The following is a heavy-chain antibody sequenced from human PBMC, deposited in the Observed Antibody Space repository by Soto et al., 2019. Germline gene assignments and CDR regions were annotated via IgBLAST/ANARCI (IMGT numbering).Heavy chain of an antibody. CDR3: ATSINITMVRGVPLGY. J-gene: IGHJ4*02. D-gene: IGHD3-10*01. CDR2: FDPEDGET. CDR1: GYTLTELS. V-gene: IGHV1-24*01. Sequence: GASVKVSCKVSGYTLTELSMHWVRQAPGKGLEWMGGFDPEDGETIYAQKFQGRVTMTEDTSTDTAYMELSSLRSEDTAVYYCATSINITMVRGVPLGYWGQGTLVTVSS.